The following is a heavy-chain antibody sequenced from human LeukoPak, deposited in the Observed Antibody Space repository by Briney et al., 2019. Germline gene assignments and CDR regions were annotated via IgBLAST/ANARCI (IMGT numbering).Heavy chain of an antibody. D-gene: IGHD2-2*01. CDR3: ARDRVREYQLPRYYYMDV. CDR1: GFTFSSYS. Sequence: GGSLRLSCAASGFTFSSYSMNWVRQAPGKGLEWVSSISSSSSYIYYADSVKGRFTISRDNAKNSLYLQMNSLRAEDTAVYYCARDRVREYQLPRYYYMDVWGKGTTVTVSS. CDR2: ISSSSSYI. J-gene: IGHJ6*03. V-gene: IGHV3-21*01.